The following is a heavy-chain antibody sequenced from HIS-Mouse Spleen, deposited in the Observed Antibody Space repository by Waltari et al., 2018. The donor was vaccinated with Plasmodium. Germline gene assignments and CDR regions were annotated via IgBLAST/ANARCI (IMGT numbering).Heavy chain of an antibody. D-gene: IGHD4-4*01. J-gene: IGHJ6*02. CDR1: GGYLSSSSSS. CDR3: ASLPRVEEVTTPFYYYYYGMDV. V-gene: IGHV4-39*01. Sequence: QLQLPESGPGLVKPSEPLSITYTVPGGYLSSSSSSSGGVRTPPGKGLEWIWSIYFSGSTYDNPSLKSRVTISVDTSKNQFSLKLSSVTAADTAVYYCASLPRVEEVTTPFYYYYYGMDVWGQGTTVTVSS. CDR2: IYFSGST.